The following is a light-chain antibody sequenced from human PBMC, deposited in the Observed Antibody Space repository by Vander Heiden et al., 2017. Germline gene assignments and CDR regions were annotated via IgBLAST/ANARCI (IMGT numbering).Light chain of an antibody. CDR2: AAS. Sequence: DIQMTQSPSSLSASVRDRVTITCRASQSISTYLKWYQQKPGKAPKLLIYAASSLQSGVPSRFTGSGSGTDFTLTISSLQPEDFATYYCQQSYSTLGTFGQGTKLEIK. CDR3: QQSYSTLGT. V-gene: IGKV1-39*01. J-gene: IGKJ2*01. CDR1: QSISTY.